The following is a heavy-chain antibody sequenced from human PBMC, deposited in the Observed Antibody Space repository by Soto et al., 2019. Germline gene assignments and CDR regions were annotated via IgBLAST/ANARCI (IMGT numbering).Heavy chain of an antibody. CDR3: AKVGRYCPESAESD. J-gene: IGHJ4*02. CDR1: GFDFNSHT. Sequence: EVLLVESGGGLVKPGGSLTLSCAASGFDFNSHTMSWVRQAPGKGLEWVSTISSKSAYIYYADSLKGRFTVSRDNAETSLYLHMTSLTVDDTAVYYCAKVGRYCPESAESDWGQGTLVTVSS. D-gene: IGHD2-21*02. CDR2: ISSKSAYI. V-gene: IGHV3-21*01.